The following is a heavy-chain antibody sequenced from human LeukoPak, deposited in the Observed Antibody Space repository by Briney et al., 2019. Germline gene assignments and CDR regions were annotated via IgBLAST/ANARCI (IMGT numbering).Heavy chain of an antibody. J-gene: IGHJ4*02. CDR3: AKTKLRYSSGWSTAYFDY. CDR1: GFTFSSYW. Sequence: PGGSLRLSCAASGFTFSSYWMSWVRQAPGKGLEWVSGISWNSGSIGYADSVKGRFTISRDNAKNSLYLQMNSLRAEDTALYYCAKTKLRYSSGWSTAYFDYWGQGTLVTVSS. CDR2: ISWNSGSI. D-gene: IGHD6-19*01. V-gene: IGHV3-9*01.